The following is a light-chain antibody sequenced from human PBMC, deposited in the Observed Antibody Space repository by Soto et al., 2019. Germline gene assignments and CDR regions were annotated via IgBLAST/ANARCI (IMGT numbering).Light chain of an antibody. Sequence: DIQMTQSPSSVSASVGDRVTITCRASQGINNWLAWYQEKPGKAPKLLIYAASNLQSGVPSRFSGSGSGTDFTLTISSLQPEDFETYYCQQANSFPYTFGQGTKGDI. CDR3: QQANSFPYT. CDR1: QGINNW. J-gene: IGKJ2*01. V-gene: IGKV1-12*01. CDR2: AAS.